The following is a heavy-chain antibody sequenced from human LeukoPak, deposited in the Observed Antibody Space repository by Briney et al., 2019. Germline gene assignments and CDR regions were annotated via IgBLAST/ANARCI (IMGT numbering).Heavy chain of an antibody. J-gene: IGHJ6*02. CDR2: ISSSSSTI. CDR1: GFTFSSYS. V-gene: IGHV3-48*02. CDR3: ARASMIVVVDYGMDV. Sequence: GGSLRLSCAASGFTFSSYSMNWVRQAPGKGLEWVSYISSSSSTIYYADSVKGRFTISRDNAKNSLYLQMNSLRDEDTAVYYCARASMIVVVDYGMDVRGQGTTVTVSS. D-gene: IGHD3-22*01.